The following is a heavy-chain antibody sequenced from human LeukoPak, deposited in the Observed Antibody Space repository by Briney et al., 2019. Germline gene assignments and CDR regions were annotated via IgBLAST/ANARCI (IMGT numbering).Heavy chain of an antibody. CDR1: GFTFSSYW. J-gene: IGHJ4*02. CDR2: INSDGSST. CDR3: ARDTAPYYYDSSGYDSLI. D-gene: IGHD3-22*01. Sequence: GGSLRLSCAASGFTFSSYWMHWVRPAPGEGLVWVSRINSDGSSTSYADSVKGRFTISRDNAKNTLYLQMNSLRAEDTAVYYCARDTAPYYYDSSGYDSLIWGQGTLVTVSS. V-gene: IGHV3-74*01.